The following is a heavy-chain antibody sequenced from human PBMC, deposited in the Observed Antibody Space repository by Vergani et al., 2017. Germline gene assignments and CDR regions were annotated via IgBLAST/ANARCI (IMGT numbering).Heavy chain of an antibody. V-gene: IGHV4-39*07. D-gene: IGHD3-10*01. J-gene: IGHJ4*02. CDR3: ARDHLTYFDY. CDR2: IYYSGGT. Sequence: QLQLQESGPGLVKPSETLSLTCTVSGGSISSSSYYWGWIRQPPGKGLEWIGGIYYSGGTYYNPSLKSRVTISVDTSKNQFSLKLSSVTAADTAVYYCARDHLTYFDYWGQGTLVTVSS. CDR1: GGSISSSSYY.